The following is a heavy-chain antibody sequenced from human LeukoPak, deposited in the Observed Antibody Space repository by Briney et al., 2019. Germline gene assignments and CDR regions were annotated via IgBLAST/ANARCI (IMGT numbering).Heavy chain of an antibody. J-gene: IGHJ6*03. D-gene: IGHD5-18*01. CDR2: INHSGST. CDR3: ARARGYSYGYYYYYMDV. V-gene: IGHV4-34*01. Sequence: SETLSLTXAVYGGSFSGYYWSWIRQPPGKGLEWIGEINHSGSTNYNPSLKSRVTISVDTSKNQFSLKLGSVTAADTAVYYCARARGYSYGYYYYYMDVWGKGTTVTVSS. CDR1: GGSFSGYY.